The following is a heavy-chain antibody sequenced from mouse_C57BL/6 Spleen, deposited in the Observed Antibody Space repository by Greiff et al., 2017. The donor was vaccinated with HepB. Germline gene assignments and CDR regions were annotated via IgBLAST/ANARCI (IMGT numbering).Heavy chain of an antibody. J-gene: IGHJ3*01. D-gene: IGHD1-1*01. CDR2: ISYDGSN. V-gene: IGHV3-6*01. Sequence: DVQLQESGPGLVKPSQSLSLTCSVTGYSITSGYYWNWIRQFPGNKLEWMGYISYDGSNNYNPTLKNRISITRDTSNNQVFLKLNSVTTEDTATYYCARGVYGRSAWFGYWGQVTLVTVSA. CDR3: ARGVYGRSAWFGY. CDR1: GYSITSGYY.